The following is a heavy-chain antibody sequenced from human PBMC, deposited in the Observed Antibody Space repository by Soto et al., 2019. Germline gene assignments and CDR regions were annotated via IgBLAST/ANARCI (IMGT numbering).Heavy chain of an antibody. D-gene: IGHD3-10*01. J-gene: IGHJ6*01. Sequence: EVQLVESGGGLVQPGGSLRLSCEASGFTFRNYDMHWVRQGTGKGLEWVSGISAAGDPDYADSVEGRFTISRENAQIASLLQMNSLRVGDTAGYYCTRTDREFDGVDVRGQGTTVIVSS. V-gene: IGHV3-13*05. CDR2: ISAAGDP. CDR1: GFTFRNYD. CDR3: TRTDREFDGVDV.